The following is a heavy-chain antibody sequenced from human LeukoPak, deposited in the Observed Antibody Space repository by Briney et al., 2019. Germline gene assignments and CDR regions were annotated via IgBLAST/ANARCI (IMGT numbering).Heavy chain of an antibody. V-gene: IGHV3-21*01. D-gene: IGHD1-26*01. CDR2: ISSSSSYI. J-gene: IGHJ4*02. CDR3: AAPVEWELLGY. Sequence: GGSLRLSCAASGFTFSSYSMNWVRQAPGKGLEWVSSISSSSSYIYYADSVKGRFTISRDNSKNTLYLQMNSLRAEDTAVYYCAAPVEWELLGYWGQGTLVTVSS. CDR1: GFTFSSYS.